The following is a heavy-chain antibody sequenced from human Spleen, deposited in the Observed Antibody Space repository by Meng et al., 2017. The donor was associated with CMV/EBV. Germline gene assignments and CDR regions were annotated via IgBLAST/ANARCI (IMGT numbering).Heavy chain of an antibody. CDR3: ARDRHDYYGSGSYSY. V-gene: IGHV3-21*01. CDR1: GFIFSDYT. J-gene: IGHJ4*02. D-gene: IGHD3-10*01. CDR2: ISSGSTYL. Sequence: GESLKISCAASGFIFSDYTMNWVRQAPGKGLEWVSSISSGSTYLYYADSVRGRFTISRDNAQNSLFLQMNSLRDDDTAVYYCARDRHDYYGSGSYSYWGQGILVTVSS.